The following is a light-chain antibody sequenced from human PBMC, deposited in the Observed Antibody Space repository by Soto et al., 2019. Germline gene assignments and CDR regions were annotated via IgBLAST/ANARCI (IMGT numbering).Light chain of an antibody. J-gene: IGKJ1*01. CDR3: LQYDKWPWT. V-gene: IGKV3-15*01. CDR1: QTINNN. CDR2: GAS. Sequence: DIVMTQSPATLSMSPGERATLSCRASQTINNNLAWNQQKPGQAPRLLIYGASTRATGIPDRFSGSGSGTEFTLTISSLQSEDFAVYYCLQYDKWPWTFGQGTKVEIK.